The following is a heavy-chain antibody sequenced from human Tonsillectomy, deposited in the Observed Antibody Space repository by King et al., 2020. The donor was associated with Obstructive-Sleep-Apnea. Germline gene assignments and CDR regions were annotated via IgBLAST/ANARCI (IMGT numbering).Heavy chain of an antibody. D-gene: IGHD3-10*01. CDR3: ARDPYYHGSGSPPTGGFDL. CDR1: GFTFSSYS. Sequence: VQLVESGGGLVKPGGSLRLSCAASGFTFSSYSMNWVRQAPGKGLEWVSSISSSSSYIYYADSVKGRFTISRDNAKNSLYLQMNSLRAEDTAVYYCARDPYYHGSGSPPTGGFDLWGRGTLVTVSS. CDR2: ISSSSSYI. J-gene: IGHJ2*01. V-gene: IGHV3-21*01.